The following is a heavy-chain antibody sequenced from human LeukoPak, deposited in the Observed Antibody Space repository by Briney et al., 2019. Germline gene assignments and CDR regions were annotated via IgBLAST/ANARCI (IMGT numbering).Heavy chain of an antibody. CDR3: ARDLGRYRNNYFDY. CDR1: GFTFSSFA. CDR2: ISGSGGST. V-gene: IGHV3-23*01. Sequence: GGSLRLSCAASGFTFSSFAMSWVRQAPGKGLEWVSAISGSGGSTYYADSVKGRFTISRDNSKNTLYLQMNSLRAEDTAVYYCARDLGRYRNNYFDYWGQGTLVTVSS. D-gene: IGHD1-26*01. J-gene: IGHJ4*02.